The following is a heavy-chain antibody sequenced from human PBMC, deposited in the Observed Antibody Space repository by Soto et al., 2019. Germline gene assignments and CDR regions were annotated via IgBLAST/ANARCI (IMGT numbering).Heavy chain of an antibody. CDR3: VRAAAAGTRDYYYYYGMDV. Sequence: SVKVSCKASGGTFSSYAISWVRQAPGQGLEWMGGIIPIFGTANYTQKFQGRVTITADESTSTAYMELSSLRSEDTAVYYCVRAAAAGTRDYYYYYGMDVWGQGTTVTV. CDR1: GGTFSSYA. CDR2: IIPIFGTA. J-gene: IGHJ6*02. V-gene: IGHV1-69*13. D-gene: IGHD6-13*01.